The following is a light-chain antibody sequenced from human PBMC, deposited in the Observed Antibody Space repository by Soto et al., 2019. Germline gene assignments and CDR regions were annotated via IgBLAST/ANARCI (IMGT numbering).Light chain of an antibody. CDR3: QLYNRNTWS. CDR1: QSISSW. Sequence: DIQMTQSPSTLSASVGDRVTITCRASQSISSWLAWYQQKPGKAPKLLIYDASCLESGVPSRFSGSGSGTEFSLTITTLQPDDFATYFCQLYNRNTWSFGPGTKVDI. J-gene: IGKJ1*01. V-gene: IGKV1-5*01. CDR2: DAS.